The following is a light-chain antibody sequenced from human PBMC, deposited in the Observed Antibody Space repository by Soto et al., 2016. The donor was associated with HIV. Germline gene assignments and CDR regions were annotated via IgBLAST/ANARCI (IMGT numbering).Light chain of an antibody. Sequence: SYELTQPPSVSVTPGETARITCGGNNIGDKSVHWYQQKPGQAPVLVVYDDNDRPSGIPERFSGSNFGNTATLTISRVEAGDEADYHCQVWDSSSDHSPWVFGGGTKLTVL. V-gene: IGLV3-21*02. CDR2: DDN. J-gene: IGLJ3*02. CDR3: QVWDSSSDHSPWV. CDR1: NIGDKS.